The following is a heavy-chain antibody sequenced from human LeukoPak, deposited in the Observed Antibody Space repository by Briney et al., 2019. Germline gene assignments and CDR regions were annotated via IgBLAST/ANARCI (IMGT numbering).Heavy chain of an antibody. CDR2: INQDGSEK. V-gene: IGHV3-7*01. Sequence: GGSLRLSCAASGFTFSNYWMSWVRQAPGKGLEWVANINQDGSEKYYVDSVKGRFTISRDNAKNSLYLQMNSLRAEDTAVYYCARDFHYYYYYGMDVWGQGTTVTVSS. CDR1: GFTFSNYW. J-gene: IGHJ6*02. CDR3: ARDFHYYYYYGMDV.